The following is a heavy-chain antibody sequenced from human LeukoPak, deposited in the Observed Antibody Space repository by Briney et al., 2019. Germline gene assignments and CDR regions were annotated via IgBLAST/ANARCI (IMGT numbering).Heavy chain of an antibody. CDR1: GFTFSSYA. V-gene: IGHV3-30-3*01. Sequence: GGSLRLSCAASGFTFSSYAMHWVRQAPGKGLEWVAVISYDGSNKYYADSVKGRFTISRDNSKNTLYLQMNSLRAEDTAVCYCARASYSSSWYVFDYWGQGTLVTVSS. J-gene: IGHJ4*02. CDR2: ISYDGSNK. D-gene: IGHD6-13*01. CDR3: ARASYSSSWYVFDY.